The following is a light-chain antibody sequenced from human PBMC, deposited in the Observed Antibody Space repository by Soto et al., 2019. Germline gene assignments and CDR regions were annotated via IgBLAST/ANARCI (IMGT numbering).Light chain of an antibody. CDR3: GTWDSSLSAGYV. Sequence: QSVLTQPPSVSAAPGQKVTISCSGSSSNIGNNYVSWYQQLPGTAPKLLIYENNKRPSGIPDRFSGSNSGTSATLGITGLQTGDEADYYCGTWDSSLSAGYVFGTGTKLTVL. J-gene: IGLJ1*01. CDR1: SSNIGNNY. V-gene: IGLV1-51*02. CDR2: ENN.